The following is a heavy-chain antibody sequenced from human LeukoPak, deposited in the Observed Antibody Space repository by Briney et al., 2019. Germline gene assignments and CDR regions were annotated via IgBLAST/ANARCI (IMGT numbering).Heavy chain of an antibody. CDR2: INPKSGDT. J-gene: IGHJ5*01. V-gene: IGHV1-2*06. CDR1: GYTFSDYY. CDR3: ARGNCIWGSCYLVENWFDF. Sequence: ASVKVSCKASGYTFSDYYMYWLRQAPGEGLEWMGRINPKSGDTNYAQNFQGRVTMTRDTSTNTAYMELSRLRSDDTAVYFCARGNCIWGSCYLVENWFDFWGRGTLVTVSS. D-gene: IGHD3-16*01.